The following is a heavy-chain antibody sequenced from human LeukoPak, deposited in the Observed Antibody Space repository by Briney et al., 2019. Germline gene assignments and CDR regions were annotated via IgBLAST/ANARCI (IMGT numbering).Heavy chain of an antibody. CDR3: ARGEWWGGIAVAGMSSIFDY. CDR2: ISYDGSNK. Sequence: GRSLRLSCAASGFTFSSYAMHWVRQAPGKGLEWVAVISYDGSNKYYADSVKGRFTISRDNSKNTLYLQMNSLRAEDTAAYYCARGEWWGGIAVAGMSSIFDYWGQGTLVTVSS. D-gene: IGHD6-19*01. CDR1: GFTFSSYA. J-gene: IGHJ4*02. V-gene: IGHV3-30-3*01.